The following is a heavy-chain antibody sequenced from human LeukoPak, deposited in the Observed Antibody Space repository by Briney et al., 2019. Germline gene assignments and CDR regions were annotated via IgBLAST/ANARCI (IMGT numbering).Heavy chain of an antibody. CDR2: FDPEDGET. CDR1: GYTLTELS. Sequence: ASVKVSCKVSGYTLTELSMHWVRQAPGKGLEWMGGFDPEDGETIYAQKFQGRVTITEDTSTDTAYMELSSLRSEDTAVYYCATGGYSSGWYSFAFDIWGQGTMVTVSS. V-gene: IGHV1-24*01. J-gene: IGHJ3*02. CDR3: ATGGYSSGWYSFAFDI. D-gene: IGHD6-19*01.